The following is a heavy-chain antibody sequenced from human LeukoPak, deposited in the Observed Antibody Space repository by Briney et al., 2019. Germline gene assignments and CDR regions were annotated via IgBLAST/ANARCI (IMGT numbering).Heavy chain of an antibody. V-gene: IGHV1-69*01. Sequence: ASVKVSCKASGGTFSSYAISWVRQAPGQELEWMGGIIPIFGTANYAQKFQGRVTITADESTSTAYMELSSLRSEDTAVYYCASQYCSGGSCYHRFDYWGQGTLVTVSS. CDR3: ASQYCSGGSCYHRFDY. CDR1: GGTFSSYA. J-gene: IGHJ4*02. D-gene: IGHD2-15*01. CDR2: IIPIFGTA.